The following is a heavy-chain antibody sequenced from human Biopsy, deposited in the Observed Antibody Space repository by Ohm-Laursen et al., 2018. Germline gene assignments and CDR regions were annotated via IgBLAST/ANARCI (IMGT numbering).Heavy chain of an antibody. D-gene: IGHD4-17*01. CDR3: ATLTEDYGASPDS. V-gene: IGHV1-69*06. CDR2: VTPISNTA. J-gene: IGHJ4*02. CDR1: GGSFSDYG. Sequence: SVKVSCKASGGSFSDYGLSWVRRAPGRGLEWMGRVTPISNTANYAQNFQDRLTITADRSTNTAYMELNSLRSEDTAVYFCATLTEDYGASPDSWGQGTLVVVSS.